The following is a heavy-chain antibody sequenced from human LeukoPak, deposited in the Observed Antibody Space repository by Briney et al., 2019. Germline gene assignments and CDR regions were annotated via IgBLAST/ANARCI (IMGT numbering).Heavy chain of an antibody. CDR1: RYNFNNYA. Sequence: GASVKVSCKASRYNFNNYAIHWVRQAPGQRFEWMGWINAGNSHTKYSQNFQGRITITRDSSASTVYMELSSLTSEDTAVYYCARGIWSARTVDYYLDYWGQGTLVTVSS. D-gene: IGHD2-21*01. J-gene: IGHJ4*02. CDR2: INAGNSHT. V-gene: IGHV1-3*01. CDR3: ARGIWSARTVDYYLDY.